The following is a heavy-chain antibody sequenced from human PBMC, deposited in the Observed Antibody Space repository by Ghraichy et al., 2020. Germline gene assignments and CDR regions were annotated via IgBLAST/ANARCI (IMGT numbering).Heavy chain of an antibody. D-gene: IGHD6-6*01. CDR3: ARDREGSSRYYYYYYGMDV. CDR1: GFTFSSYW. CDR2: IKQDGSEK. V-gene: IGHV3-7*01. J-gene: IGHJ6*02. Sequence: GGSLRLSCAASGFTFSSYWMSWVRQAPGKGLEWVANIKQDGSEKYYVDSVKGRFTISRDNAKNSLYLQMNSLRAEDTAVYYCARDREGSSRYYYYYYGMDVWGQGTTVTVSS.